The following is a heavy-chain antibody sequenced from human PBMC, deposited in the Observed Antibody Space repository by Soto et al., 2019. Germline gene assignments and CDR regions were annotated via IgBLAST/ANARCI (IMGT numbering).Heavy chain of an antibody. D-gene: IGHD3-10*01. CDR3: ASGGMDITMVRGVIISYYYYGMDV. CDR2: IYYSGST. V-gene: IGHV4-59*01. Sequence: SETLSLTCTVSGGSISSYYWSWIRQPPGKGLEWIGYIYYSGSTNYSPSLKSRVTISVDTSKNQFSLKLSSVTAADTAVYYCASGGMDITMVRGVIISYYYYGMDVWRQGTTVTVSS. CDR1: GGSISSYY. J-gene: IGHJ6*02.